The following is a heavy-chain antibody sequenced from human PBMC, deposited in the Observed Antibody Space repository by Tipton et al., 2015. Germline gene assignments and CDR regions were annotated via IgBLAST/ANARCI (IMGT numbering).Heavy chain of an antibody. CDR3: ARGEYWFEP. Sequence: TLSLTCNVSGGSITRGNYYWNWIRQPAGKELEWIGRVHTSGSTNYKPPLESRVTISLDTSKNQFSLILSSVTAADTAVYSCARGEYWFEPWGQGTLVTVSS. V-gene: IGHV4-61*02. J-gene: IGHJ5*02. D-gene: IGHD1-26*01. CDR1: GGSITRGNYY. CDR2: VHTSGST.